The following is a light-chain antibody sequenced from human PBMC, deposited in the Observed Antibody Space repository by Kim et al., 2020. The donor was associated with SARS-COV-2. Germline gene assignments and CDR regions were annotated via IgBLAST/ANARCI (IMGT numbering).Light chain of an antibody. V-gene: IGKV1-39*01. CDR2: AAS. CDR3: QQSYITPFT. J-gene: IGKJ3*01. CDR1: QSISSH. Sequence: DIQMTQSPSSLSASVGDRVTITCRTTQSISSHLNWYQQKPGRAPKLLTSAASTLQGGVPSRFSGSGSETDFTLTISSLQPEDFATYFCQQSYITPFTFGPRTKVDI.